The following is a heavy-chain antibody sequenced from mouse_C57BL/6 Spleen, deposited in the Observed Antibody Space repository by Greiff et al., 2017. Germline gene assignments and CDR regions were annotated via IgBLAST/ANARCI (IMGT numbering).Heavy chain of an antibody. CDR1: GFTFRDYG. CDR2: ISSGSSTI. J-gene: IGHJ2*01. V-gene: IGHV5-17*01. Sequence: EVQLVESGGGLVKPGGSLKLSCAASGFTFRDYGMHWVRQAPEKGLEWVAYISSGSSTIYYADTVKGRFTISRDNAKNTLFLQMTSLRSEDTAMYYCAITGMDYWGQGTTLTVSS. CDR3: AITGMDY. D-gene: IGHD4-1*01.